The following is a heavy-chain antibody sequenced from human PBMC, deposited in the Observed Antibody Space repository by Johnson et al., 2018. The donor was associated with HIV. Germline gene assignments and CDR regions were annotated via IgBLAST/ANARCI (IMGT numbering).Heavy chain of an antibody. J-gene: IGHJ3*02. Sequence: VQVVESGGGVVRPGGSLRLSCAAPGFTFDDYGMSWVRQAPGKGLEWVPTISGSGGSTYYADSVKGQFTISRDNSKNTLYLQMNSLRAEDTAIYYCAKGRYSSSWYLAGAFDIWGQGTMVTVSS. V-gene: IGHV3-23*04. CDR3: AKGRYSSSWYLAGAFDI. D-gene: IGHD6-13*01. CDR2: ISGSGGST. CDR1: GFTFDDYG.